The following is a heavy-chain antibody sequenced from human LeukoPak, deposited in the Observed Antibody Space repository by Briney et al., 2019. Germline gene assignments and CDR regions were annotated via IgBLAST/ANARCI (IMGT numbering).Heavy chain of an antibody. Sequence: QPGGSLRLSCAASGFTFSSYAMNWVRQAPGKGLEWVSYISSSSTIYYADSVKGRFTISRDNAKNSLYLQMNSLRAEDTAVYYCARDQMAYYYAMDVWGQGTTVTVSS. CDR1: GFTFSSYA. CDR3: ARDQMAYYYAMDV. J-gene: IGHJ6*02. D-gene: IGHD5-24*01. V-gene: IGHV3-48*01. CDR2: ISSSSTI.